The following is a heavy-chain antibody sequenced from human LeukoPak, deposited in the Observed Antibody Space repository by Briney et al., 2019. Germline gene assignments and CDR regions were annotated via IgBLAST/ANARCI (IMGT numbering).Heavy chain of an antibody. CDR3: ARVRVWGPRYFDY. J-gene: IGHJ4*02. CDR1: GGSCRDYY. CDR2: INHSGST. V-gene: IGHV4-34*01. Sequence: TYTLPLSYAVEGGSCRDYYWSWIRKPPGKGLEWIGEINHSGSTNYNPSLKSRVTISVDTSKNQFSLKLSSVTAADTAVYYCARVRVWGPRYFDYWGQGTLVTVSS. D-gene: IGHD7-27*01.